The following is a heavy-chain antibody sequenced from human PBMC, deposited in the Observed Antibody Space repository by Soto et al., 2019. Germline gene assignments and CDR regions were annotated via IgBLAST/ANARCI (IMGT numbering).Heavy chain of an antibody. Sequence: GSLRLSCAASGFTFSSYAMSWARQAPGKGLEWVSAISGSGGSTYYADSVKGRFTISRDNSKNTLYLQMNSLRAEDTAVYYCAKVILVDSYYDILTGQDAFDIWGQGTMVTVS. J-gene: IGHJ3*02. CDR3: AKVILVDSYYDILTGQDAFDI. CDR2: ISGSGGST. CDR1: GFTFSSYA. D-gene: IGHD3-9*01. V-gene: IGHV3-23*01.